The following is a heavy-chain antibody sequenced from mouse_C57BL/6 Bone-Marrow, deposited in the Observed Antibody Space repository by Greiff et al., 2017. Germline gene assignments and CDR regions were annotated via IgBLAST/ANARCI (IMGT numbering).Heavy chain of an antibody. CDR3: ASGYWYFDV. V-gene: IGHV1-69*02. D-gene: IGHD6-1*01. J-gene: IGHJ1*03. CDR1: GYTFTSYW. CDR2: IDPSDSYT. Sequence: QVQLQQPGAELVKPGASVKMSCKASGYTFTSYWITWVKQRPGQGLEWIGVIDPSDSYTTYNQKFKGKATLTVDTSSSTAYMQLSSLTSEDSAVYYCASGYWYFDVWGTGTTVTVSS.